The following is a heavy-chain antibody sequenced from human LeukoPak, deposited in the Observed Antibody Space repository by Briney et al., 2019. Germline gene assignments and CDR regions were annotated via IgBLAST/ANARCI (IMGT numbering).Heavy chain of an antibody. D-gene: IGHD2-2*01. CDR2: INPSGGST. CDR3: ARASWDIVVVPAAIGGWFDP. J-gene: IGHJ5*02. CDR1: GYTFTSYY. Sequence: ASVKVSCKASGYTFTSYYMHWVRQAPGQGLEWMGIINPSGGSTSYAQKFQGRVTMTRDMSTSTVYMELSSLRSEDTAAYYCARASWDIVVVPAAIGGWFDPWGQGTLVTVSS. V-gene: IGHV1-46*01.